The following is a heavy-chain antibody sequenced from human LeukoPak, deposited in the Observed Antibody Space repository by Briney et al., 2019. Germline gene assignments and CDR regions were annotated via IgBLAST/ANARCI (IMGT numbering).Heavy chain of an antibody. V-gene: IGHV4-59*01. D-gene: IGHD3-3*01. J-gene: IGHJ3*02. CDR1: GGSISSYY. CDR2: FYYSGST. CDR3: ARVTYYDFWSGSSGAFDI. Sequence: SETLSLTCTVSGGSISSYYWSWIRQPPGKGLEWIGYFYYSGSTNYNPSLKSRVTISVDTSKNQFSLKLSSVTAADTAVYYCARVTYYDFWSGSSGAFDIWGQGTMVTVSS.